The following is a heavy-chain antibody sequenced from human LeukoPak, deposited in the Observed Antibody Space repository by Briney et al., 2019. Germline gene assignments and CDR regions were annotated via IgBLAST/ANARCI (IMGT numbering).Heavy chain of an antibody. CDR2: ISSSSSYI. CDR3: AREGYSSSISHFDY. Sequence: GGSLRLSCAASGFTFSSYSMNWVRQAPGKGLEWVSSISSSSSYIYYADSVKGRFTISRDNAKSSLYLQMNSLRAEDTAVYYCAREGYSSSISHFDYWGQGTLVTVSS. D-gene: IGHD6-6*01. J-gene: IGHJ4*02. CDR1: GFTFSSYS. V-gene: IGHV3-21*01.